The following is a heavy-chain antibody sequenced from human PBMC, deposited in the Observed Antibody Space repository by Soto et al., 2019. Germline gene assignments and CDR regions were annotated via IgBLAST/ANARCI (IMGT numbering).Heavy chain of an antibody. CDR3: ARDLGEYCGGDCYFDY. CDR1: GYTFTSYA. J-gene: IGHJ4*02. D-gene: IGHD2-21*02. Sequence: QVQLVQSGAEVKKPGASVKVSCKASGYTFTSYAMHWVRQAPGQRLEWMGWINAGSGNTKYSQKFQGRVTITRDTSASTAYMELSSLRSEDTAVYYCARDLGEYCGGDCYFDYWGQGTLVTVSS. CDR2: INAGSGNT. V-gene: IGHV1-3*01.